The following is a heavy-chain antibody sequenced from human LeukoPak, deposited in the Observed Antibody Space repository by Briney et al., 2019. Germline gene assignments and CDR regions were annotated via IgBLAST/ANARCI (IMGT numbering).Heavy chain of an antibody. CDR3: ARLSYYGSGSSDDY. Sequence: SETLSLTCTVSGGSISSYYWSWIRQPPGKGLEWRGYIYYTGSTNYNPSLTSRVTISVDTSKNQFSLKLTSVTAADTAVYYCARLSYYGSGSSDDYWGQGTLVTVSS. CDR1: GGSISSYY. V-gene: IGHV4-59*01. CDR2: IYYTGST. D-gene: IGHD3-10*01. J-gene: IGHJ4*02.